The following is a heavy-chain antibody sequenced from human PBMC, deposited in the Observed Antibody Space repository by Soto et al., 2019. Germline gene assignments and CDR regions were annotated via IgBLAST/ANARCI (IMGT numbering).Heavy chain of an antibody. CDR1: GFTFSSYG. CDR2: ISYDGSNK. CDR3: AKVASRPREYYYYYGMDV. V-gene: IGHV3-30*18. Sequence: GGSLRLSCAASGFTFSSYGMHWVRQAPGKGLEWVAVISYDGSNKYYADSVKGRFTISRDNSKNTLYLQMNSLRAEDTAVYYCAKVASRPREYYYYYGMDVWGQGTTVTVSS. J-gene: IGHJ6*02. D-gene: IGHD6-13*01.